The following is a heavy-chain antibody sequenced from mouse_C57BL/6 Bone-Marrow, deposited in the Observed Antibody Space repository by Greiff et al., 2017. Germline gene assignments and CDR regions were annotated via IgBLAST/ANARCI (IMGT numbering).Heavy chain of an antibody. J-gene: IGHJ3*01. CDR1: GYAFTNYL. V-gene: IGHV1-54*01. Sequence: QVQLQQSGAELVRPGTSVKVSCKASGYAFTNYLIEWVKQRPGQGLEWIGVINPGSGGTNYNEKFKGKATLTADKSSSTAYMQLSSLTSEDSAVYFCARGSFAYWGQETLVTVSA. CDR3: ARGSFAY. CDR2: INPGSGGT.